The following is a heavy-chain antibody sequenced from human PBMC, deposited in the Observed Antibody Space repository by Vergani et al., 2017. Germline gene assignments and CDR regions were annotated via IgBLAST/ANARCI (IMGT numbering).Heavy chain of an antibody. D-gene: IGHD3-22*01. V-gene: IGHV3-23*04. Sequence: EVQLVESGGGLVKPGGSLRLSCAASGITFSSYAMSWVRQAPGKGLEWVSAISGSGGGTYYADSVKGRFTSSRDNSKNTLYLQMNSLRAEDTAVYYCAKAYDSSGYYRRPFDYWGQGTLVTVSS. CDR1: GITFSSYA. CDR2: ISGSGGGT. CDR3: AKAYDSSGYYRRPFDY. J-gene: IGHJ4*02.